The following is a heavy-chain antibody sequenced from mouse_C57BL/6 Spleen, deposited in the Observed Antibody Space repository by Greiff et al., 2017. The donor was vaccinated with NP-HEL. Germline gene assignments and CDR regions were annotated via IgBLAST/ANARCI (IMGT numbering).Heavy chain of an antibody. CDR1: GFTFSSYG. V-gene: IGHV5-6*02. J-gene: IGHJ2*01. CDR2: ISSGGSYT. Sequence: EVKLEESGGDLVKPGGSLKLSCAASGFTFSSYGMSWVRQTPDKRLEWVATISSGGSYTYYPDSVKGRFTISRDNAKNTLYLQMSSLKSEDTAMYYCARPTRGSSFDYWGQGTTLTVSS. CDR3: ARPTRGSSFDY. D-gene: IGHD1-1*01.